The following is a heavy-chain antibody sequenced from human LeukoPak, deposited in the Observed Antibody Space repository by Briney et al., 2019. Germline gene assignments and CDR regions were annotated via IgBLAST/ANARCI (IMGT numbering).Heavy chain of an antibody. Sequence: GRSLRLSCAASRFTFSSYAMHWVRQAPGKGLEWVAIISYDGSNKYYADSVKGRFTISRDNAKNSLFLQMNSLRPEDTALYYCAKDLFEDYYGMDVWGQGTTVTVSS. CDR3: AKDLFEDYYGMDV. J-gene: IGHJ6*02. V-gene: IGHV3-30-3*01. CDR2: ISYDGSNK. CDR1: RFTFSSYA.